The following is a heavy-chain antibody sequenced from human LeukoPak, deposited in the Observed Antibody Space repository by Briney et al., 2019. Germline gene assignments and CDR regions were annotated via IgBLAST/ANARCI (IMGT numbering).Heavy chain of an antibody. V-gene: IGHV3-23*01. J-gene: IGHJ4*02. CDR3: AKRRVEDYFDY. Sequence: GGSLRLSCEASGFTFGSHAMYWVRQAPGKGLEWVSAISGSGGSTYYADSVKGRFTISRDNSKNTLYLQMNSLRAEDTAVYYCAKRRVEDYFDYWGQGTLVTVSS. CDR2: ISGSGGST. CDR1: GFTFGSHA. D-gene: IGHD5-24*01.